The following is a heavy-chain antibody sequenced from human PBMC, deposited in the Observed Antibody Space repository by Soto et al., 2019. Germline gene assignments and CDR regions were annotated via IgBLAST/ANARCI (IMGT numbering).Heavy chain of an antibody. Sequence: SVKVSCKASGGTFSSYAISWVRQAPGQGLEWMGGIIPIFDTADYAQKFQGRVTITADESTSTAYMELSSLRSEDTAVYYCARHDCISSSCYYYYYYGMDVWGQGTKVTVSS. V-gene: IGHV1-69*13. CDR1: GGTFSSYA. CDR2: IIPIFDTA. CDR3: ARHDCISSSCYYYYYYGMDV. D-gene: IGHD2-2*01. J-gene: IGHJ6*02.